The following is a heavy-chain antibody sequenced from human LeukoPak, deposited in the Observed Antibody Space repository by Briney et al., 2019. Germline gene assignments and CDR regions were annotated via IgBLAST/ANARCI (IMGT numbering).Heavy chain of an antibody. Sequence: KPSGTLSLTCAVSGGSISSSNWWSWVRQPPGKGLEWIGEIYHSGRTNYTPSLKSRVTISVDKSKNQLSLKLSSVTAADTAVYYCASVRRGFGESSKYYAYYYMGVWGKGTTVTFSS. D-gene: IGHD3-10*01. V-gene: IGHV4-4*02. CDR2: IYHSGRT. CDR3: ASVRRGFGESSKYYAYYYMGV. J-gene: IGHJ6*03. CDR1: GGSISSSNW.